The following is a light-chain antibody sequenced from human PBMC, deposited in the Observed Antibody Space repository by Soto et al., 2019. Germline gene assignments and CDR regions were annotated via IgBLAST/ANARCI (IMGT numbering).Light chain of an antibody. CDR2: DAS. Sequence: DIQMTQSPSTLSASVGDRVTISCRASQTISNWLAWYQQKPGKAPKLLIYDASSLESGVPQRFSGSGSGTEFTLTISSLQTDDFSTYYCQQYHSYWTFGQGTKV. V-gene: IGKV1-5*01. CDR3: QQYHSYWT. J-gene: IGKJ1*01. CDR1: QTISNW.